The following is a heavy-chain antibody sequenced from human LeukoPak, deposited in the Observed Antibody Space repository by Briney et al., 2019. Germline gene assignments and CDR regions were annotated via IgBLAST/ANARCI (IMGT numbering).Heavy chain of an antibody. D-gene: IGHD2-15*01. CDR3: ARVRLSGVIDY. J-gene: IGHJ4*02. V-gene: IGHV4-59*01. CDR1: GGSMYDYY. Sequence: PSETLSLTCTVSGGSMYDYYWSWIRQPPVKGLEWIGHIHYNGRTNYNPSLESPATISIDMSKNQFSLNLSSVTAADTAVYYCARVRLSGVIDYWGQGTLVTVPS. CDR2: IHYNGRT.